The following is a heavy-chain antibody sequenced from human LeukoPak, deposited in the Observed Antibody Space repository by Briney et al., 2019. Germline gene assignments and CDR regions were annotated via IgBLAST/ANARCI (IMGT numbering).Heavy chain of an antibody. V-gene: IGHV5-51*01. CDR1: GYSFSSYW. CDR2: IYPGDSDT. J-gene: IGHJ4*02. Sequence: GESLKISCKGSGYSFSSYWIGWVRQMPGKGLEWVGIIYPGDSDTRYSPSFQGQVTISVDKSIRTAYLQWSSLQASDTAMYYCARQDGAAKYYFDYWGQGTLVTVSS. CDR3: ARQDGAAKYYFDY. D-gene: IGHD5-24*01.